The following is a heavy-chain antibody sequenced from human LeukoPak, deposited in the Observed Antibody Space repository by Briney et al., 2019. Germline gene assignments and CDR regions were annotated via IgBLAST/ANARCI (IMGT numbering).Heavy chain of an antibody. CDR1: GGSVSNSLYY. D-gene: IGHD5-18*01. CDR3: ARLLRAASWRSYDY. V-gene: IGHV4-61*01. Sequence: SETLSLTCTVSGGSVSNSLYYWSWIRQPPGKGLEWIGYIYYNGDTNYNPSLKSRVIISIDTSSNQFSLRLNSMTAADTAVYYCARLLRAASWRSYDYWGQGSLVTVSS. J-gene: IGHJ4*02. CDR2: IYYNGDT.